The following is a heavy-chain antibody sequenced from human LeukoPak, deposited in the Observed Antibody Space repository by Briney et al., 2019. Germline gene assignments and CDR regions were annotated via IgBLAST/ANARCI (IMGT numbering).Heavy chain of an antibody. CDR2: INHSGST. CDR1: GGSFSGYY. V-gene: IGHV4-34*01. Sequence: PSETLSLTCAVYGGSFSGYYWSWIRQPPGKGLEWIGEINHSGSTDYNPSLKNRVTISVDTSKNQFSLKLSSVTAADTAVYYCARGDTVGYYFDYWGQGTLVTVSS. CDR3: ARGDTVGYYFDY. D-gene: IGHD5-12*01. J-gene: IGHJ4*02.